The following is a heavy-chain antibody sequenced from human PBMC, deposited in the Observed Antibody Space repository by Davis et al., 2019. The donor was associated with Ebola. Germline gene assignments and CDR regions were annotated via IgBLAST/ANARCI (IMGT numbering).Heavy chain of an antibody. J-gene: IGHJ6*02. D-gene: IGHD6-6*01. CDR2: IYYSGST. V-gene: IGHV4-39*01. CDR1: GGSISSSPFY. Sequence: PSETLSLTCTVPGGSISSSPFYWGWIRQPPGKGLEWIGSIYYSGSTYYNPSLKSRLTISVDTSKNQFSLKLSSVIAADTAVYYCARHPLRVPTRPPVYYYGMDFWGQGTTVTVSS. CDR3: ARHPLRVPTRPPVYYYGMDF.